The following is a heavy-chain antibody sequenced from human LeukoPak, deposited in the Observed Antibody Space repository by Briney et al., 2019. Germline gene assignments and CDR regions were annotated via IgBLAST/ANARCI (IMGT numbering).Heavy chain of an antibody. CDR1: GGSFSGYY. J-gene: IGHJ3*02. CDR2: IYYSGST. V-gene: IGHV4-59*01. Sequence: SETLSLTCAVYGGSFSGYYWSWIRQPPGKGLEWIGYIYYSGSTNYNPSLKSRVTISVDTSKNQFSLKLSSVTAADTAVYYCAGGLRVVPPGVAFDIWGQGTMVTVSS. D-gene: IGHD3-10*01. CDR3: AGGLRVVPPGVAFDI.